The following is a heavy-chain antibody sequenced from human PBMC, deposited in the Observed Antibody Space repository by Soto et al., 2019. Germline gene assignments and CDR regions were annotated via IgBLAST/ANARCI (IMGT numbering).Heavy chain of an antibody. D-gene: IGHD2-21*01. CDR2: IYHSGST. CDR1: GGSISSGGYY. CDR3: ARGNVVAIDY. J-gene: IGHJ4*02. Sequence: PSETLSLTCTVSGGSISSGGYYWSWIRQHPGKGLEWIGYIYHSGSTYYNTSLKSRVTISVDRSKNQISLKLSSVTAADTAVYYCARGNVVAIDYWGQGTLVTVSA. V-gene: IGHV4-30-2*01.